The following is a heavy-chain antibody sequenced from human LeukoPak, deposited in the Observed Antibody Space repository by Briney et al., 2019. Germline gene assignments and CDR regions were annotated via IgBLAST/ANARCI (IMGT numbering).Heavy chain of an antibody. CDR1: GYTFTSYD. CDR2: MNPNSGNT. Sequence: SVKVSFKSSGYTFTSYDINWVRQSTGQGLEGMGWMNPNSGNTGYAQKFQGRVTITRSTSISTAYMELSSLRSEDTAVYYCARVAVYYYYYMDVWGKGTTVTVSS. D-gene: IGHD6-25*01. CDR3: ARVAVYYYYYMDV. J-gene: IGHJ6*03. V-gene: IGHV1-8*03.